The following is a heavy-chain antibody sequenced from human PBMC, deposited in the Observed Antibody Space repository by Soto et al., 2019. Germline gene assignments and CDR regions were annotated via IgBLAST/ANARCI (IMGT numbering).Heavy chain of an antibody. CDR2: ISSTTNYI. V-gene: IGHV3-21*06. Sequence: GGSLRLSCAASGFTFTRYSMNWVRQAPGKGLEWVSSISSTTNYIYYGDSMKGRFTISRNNAKNSLYLEMNSLRAEDTAVYYCARESEDLTSNFDYWGQGTLVTVSS. J-gene: IGHJ4*02. CDR1: GFTFTRYS. CDR3: ARESEDLTSNFDY.